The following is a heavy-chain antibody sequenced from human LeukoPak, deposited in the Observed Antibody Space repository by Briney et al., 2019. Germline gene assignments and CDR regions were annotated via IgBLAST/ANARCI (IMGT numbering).Heavy chain of an antibody. J-gene: IGHJ4*02. Sequence: TSETLSLTCAVYGGSFSGYYWSWIRQPPGKGLEWIGEINHSGSTNYNPSLKSRVTISVDTSKNQFSPKLSSVTAADTAVYYCARLYLLRDSSGYNQPPASYYFDYWGQGTLVTVSS. V-gene: IGHV4-34*01. D-gene: IGHD3-22*01. CDR1: GGSFSGYY. CDR3: ARLYLLRDSSGYNQPPASYYFDY. CDR2: INHSGST.